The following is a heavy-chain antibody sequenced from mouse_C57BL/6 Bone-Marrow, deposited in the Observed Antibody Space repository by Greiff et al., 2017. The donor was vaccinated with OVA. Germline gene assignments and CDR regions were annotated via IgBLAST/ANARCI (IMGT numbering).Heavy chain of an antibody. CDR1: GYAFTNYL. V-gene: IGHV1-54*01. CDR3: ARGDGMDY. D-gene: IGHD3-3*01. J-gene: IGHJ4*01. CDR2: INPGSGGT. Sequence: VQLQQSGAELVRPGTSVKVSCKASGYAFTNYLIEWVKQRPGQGLEWIGVINPGSGGTNYNEKFKGKATLTADKSSSTAYMQLSSLTSEDAAVYFGARGDGMDYWGQGTSVTVSS.